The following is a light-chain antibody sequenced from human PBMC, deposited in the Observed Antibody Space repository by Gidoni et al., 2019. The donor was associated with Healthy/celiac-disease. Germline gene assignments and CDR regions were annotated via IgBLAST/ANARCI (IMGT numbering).Light chain of an antibody. CDR1: QSVSSY. Sequence: ELVLTQSPATLSWSPGERATLSCRASQSVSSYLAWYQQKPGQAPRLLIYDASRFSGSGSGTDFTLTISSLEPEDFAVYYCQQRSNWPTFGGGTKVEIK. V-gene: IGKV3-11*01. CDR3: QQRSNWPT. CDR2: DAS. J-gene: IGKJ4*01.